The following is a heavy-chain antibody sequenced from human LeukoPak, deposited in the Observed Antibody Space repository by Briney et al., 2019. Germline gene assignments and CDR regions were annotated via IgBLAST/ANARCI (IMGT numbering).Heavy chain of an antibody. V-gene: IGHV4-39*07. Sequence: SETLSLTCTVSGDSISSSTYYWGWIRQPPGKGLEWIGSISYRGNTYHNPSLKSRVTISVDRSKNQFSLKLSSVTAADTAVYYCARASGTSSRFDYWGQGTLVTVSS. CDR3: ARASGTSSRFDY. CDR2: ISYRGNT. D-gene: IGHD6-13*01. CDR1: GDSISSSTYY. J-gene: IGHJ4*02.